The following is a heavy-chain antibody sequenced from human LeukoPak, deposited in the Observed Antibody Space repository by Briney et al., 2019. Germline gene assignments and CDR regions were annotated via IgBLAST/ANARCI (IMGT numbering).Heavy chain of an antibody. CDR3: ARDYVDTAIFD. D-gene: IGHD5-18*01. Sequence: GGSLRLSCAASGFTFSSYAMSWVRQAPGKGLEWVAVIWYDGSNKYYADSVKGRFTISRDNSKNTLYLQMNSLRAEDTAVYYCARDYVDTAIFDWGQGTLVTVSS. CDR1: GFTFSSYA. V-gene: IGHV3-33*08. CDR2: IWYDGSNK. J-gene: IGHJ4*02.